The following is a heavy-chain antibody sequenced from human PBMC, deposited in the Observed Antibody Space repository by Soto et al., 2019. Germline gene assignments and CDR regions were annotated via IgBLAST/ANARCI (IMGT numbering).Heavy chain of an antibody. CDR2: IYYSGST. D-gene: IGHD3-22*01. CDR1: GGSISSYY. CDR3: ARSGRHDYYDSSGYRY. Sequence: PSETLSLTCTVSGGSISSYYWSWIRQPPGKGLEWIGYIYYSGSTNCNPSLKSRVTISVDTSKNQFSLKLSSVTAADTAVYYCARSGRHDYYDSSGYRYWGQGTLVTVSS. J-gene: IGHJ4*02. V-gene: IGHV4-59*01.